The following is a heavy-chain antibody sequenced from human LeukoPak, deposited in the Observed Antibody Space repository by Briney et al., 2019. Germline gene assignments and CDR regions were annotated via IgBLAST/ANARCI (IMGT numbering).Heavy chain of an antibody. D-gene: IGHD1-7*01. V-gene: IGHV4-34*01. Sequence: SETLSLTCAVYGGSFSNYYWSWIRQPPGKGLEWIGEINDSGRINYNPSLMRRVTVSVDTSKNQFSLRLNSVTATDTAVYYCARRRNYGRNYYIDVWGNGATVSVSS. CDR3: ARRRNYGRNYYIDV. CDR1: GGSFSNYY. CDR2: INDSGRI. J-gene: IGHJ6*03.